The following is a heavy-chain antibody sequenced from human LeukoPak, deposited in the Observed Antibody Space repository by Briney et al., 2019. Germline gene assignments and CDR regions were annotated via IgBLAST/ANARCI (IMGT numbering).Heavy chain of an antibody. V-gene: IGHV1-2*02. Sequence: GASVKVSCKASGYTFTGYYMHWVRQAPGQGLEWMGWINPNSGGTNYAQKFQGRVTMTRDTSISTAYMELSRLRSEDTAVYYCATWDPAEKRGGWFDPWGQGTLVTVSS. D-gene: IGHD2-2*01. CDR3: ATWDPAEKRGGWFDP. J-gene: IGHJ5*02. CDR1: GYTFTGYY. CDR2: INPNSGGT.